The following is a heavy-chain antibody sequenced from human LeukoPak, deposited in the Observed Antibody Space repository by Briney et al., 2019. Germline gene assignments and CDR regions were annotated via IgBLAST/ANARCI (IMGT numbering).Heavy chain of an antibody. CDR2: IYSSGSI. Sequence: GGSLRLSCAASGFTVSSNYMSWVRQAPGKGLEWVSVIYSSGSIYYADSVKGRFTISRDNSKNTLYLQMNSLRAEGTAVYYCAGGGTTVTPNAFDIWGQGTMVTVSS. CDR3: AGGGTTVTPNAFDI. CDR1: GFTVSSNY. J-gene: IGHJ3*02. D-gene: IGHD4-17*01. V-gene: IGHV3-53*01.